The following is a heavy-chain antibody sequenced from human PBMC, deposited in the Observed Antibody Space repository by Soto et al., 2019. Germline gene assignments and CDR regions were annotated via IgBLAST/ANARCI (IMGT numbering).Heavy chain of an antibody. Sequence: QVQLQESGPGLVKPSQTLSLTCTVSGGSISSGVYYWSWIRQHPGKGLEWIVYIYYSGSTYYNPSRKSRVTISVDTSKNPFSLKMSSVTAADTAVYYCARDSSSGYYFTDISRYFDLWGSGTLVTVSS. V-gene: IGHV4-31*03. CDR1: GGSISSGVYY. J-gene: IGHJ2*01. CDR3: ARDSSSGYYFTDISRYFDL. CDR2: IYYSGST. D-gene: IGHD3-22*01.